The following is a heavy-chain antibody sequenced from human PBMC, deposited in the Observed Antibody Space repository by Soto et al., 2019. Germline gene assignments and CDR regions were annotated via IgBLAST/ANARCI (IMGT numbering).Heavy chain of an antibody. CDR3: ARGNDFWSGTSDAFDI. CDR2: IYSGGST. Sequence: LRLSCAASGFTVSSNYMSWVRQAPGKGLEWVSVIYSGGSTYYADSVKGRFTISRDNSKTTLYLQMNSLRAEDTAVYYCARGNDFWSGTSDAFDIWGQGTMVTVSS. V-gene: IGHV3-53*01. CDR1: GFTVSSNY. J-gene: IGHJ3*02. D-gene: IGHD3-3*01.